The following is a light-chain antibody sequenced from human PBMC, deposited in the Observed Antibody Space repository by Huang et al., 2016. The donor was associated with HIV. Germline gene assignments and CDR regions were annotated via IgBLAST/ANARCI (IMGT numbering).Light chain of an antibody. J-gene: IGKJ1*01. CDR1: REISPF. CDR2: AAS. Sequence: MTQSPPSLFASIGDRVTLTCRASREISPFLAWYQQKPGKPPRLLIYAASILHSGVPSRFSGGGSGTNFTLTVSSLQPEEVANYYCQKYDSAPRTFGQGTKLEL. V-gene: IGKV1-27*01. CDR3: QKYDSAPRT.